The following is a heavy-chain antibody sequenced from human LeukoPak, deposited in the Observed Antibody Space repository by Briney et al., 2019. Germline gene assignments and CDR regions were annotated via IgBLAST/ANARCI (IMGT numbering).Heavy chain of an antibody. J-gene: IGHJ3*02. CDR1: GGSISSYY. CDR2: IYYSGST. D-gene: IGHD5-24*01. CDR3: ARWLQLRPDAFDI. Sequence: PSETLSLTCTVSGGSISSYYWSWIRQPPGKGLEWIGYIYYSGSTNYNPSLKSRVTISVDTSKSQFSLKLSSVTAADTAVYYCARWLQLRPDAFDIWGQGTMVTVSS. V-gene: IGHV4-59*01.